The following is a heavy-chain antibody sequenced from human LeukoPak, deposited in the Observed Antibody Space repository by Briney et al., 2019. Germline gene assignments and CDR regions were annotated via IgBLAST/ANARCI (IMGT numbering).Heavy chain of an antibody. Sequence: SETLSLTCTVSGGSISGGSYYWGWVRQPPGRGLEWIGSIYYSGSTYYNPSLKSRVTISVDTSKNQFSLKLSSVTAADTAVYYCARHKTWIQLWYFDYWGQGTLVTVSS. V-gene: IGHV4-39*01. CDR2: IYYSGST. J-gene: IGHJ4*02. CDR3: ARHKTWIQLWYFDY. D-gene: IGHD5-18*01. CDR1: GGSISGGSYY.